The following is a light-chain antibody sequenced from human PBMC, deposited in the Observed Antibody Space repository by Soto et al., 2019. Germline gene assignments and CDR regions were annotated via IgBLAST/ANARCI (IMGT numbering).Light chain of an antibody. J-gene: IGLJ1*01. Sequence: QSVLTQPASVSGSPGQSITISCTGTVGLVSWYQQHPGKVPKLIIYDDTKRPSGVSSRFSGSKSGNTASLTISGLQAEDEADYYCSSYTSSSTQVFGTGTKVTVL. CDR3: SSYTSSSTQV. CDR2: DDT. CDR1: VGL. V-gene: IGLV2-14*02.